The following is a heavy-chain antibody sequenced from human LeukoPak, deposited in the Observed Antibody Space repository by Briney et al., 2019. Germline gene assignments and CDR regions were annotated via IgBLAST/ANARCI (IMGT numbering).Heavy chain of an antibody. V-gene: IGHV4-38-2*02. CDR1: GYSISSGYY. CDR2: IYHSGST. Sequence: SETLSLTCTVSGYSISSGYYWGWTRQPPGKGLEWIGSIYHSGSTYYNPSLKSRVTISVDTSKNQFSLKLSSVAAADTAVYYCARARYHTEMTYFRTVYYFDYWGQGTLVTVSS. D-gene: IGHD3/OR15-3a*01. CDR3: ARARYHTEMTYFRTVYYFDY. J-gene: IGHJ4*02.